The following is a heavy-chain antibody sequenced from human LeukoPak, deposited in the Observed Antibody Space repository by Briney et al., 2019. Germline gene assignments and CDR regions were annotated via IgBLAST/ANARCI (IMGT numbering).Heavy chain of an antibody. J-gene: IGHJ4*02. CDR1: GDSFSAYY. Sequence: PSETLSLTCAVYGDSFSAYYWSWIRQPSGKGLEWIGEINHSGVTNYNPSLESRVTISVDSSENQFSLKPNSVTAADTAVYYCASRLGHCSGGSCYPHFDYWGQGTLVTVSS. D-gene: IGHD2-15*01. CDR2: INHSGVT. V-gene: IGHV4-34*01. CDR3: ASRLGHCSGGSCYPHFDY.